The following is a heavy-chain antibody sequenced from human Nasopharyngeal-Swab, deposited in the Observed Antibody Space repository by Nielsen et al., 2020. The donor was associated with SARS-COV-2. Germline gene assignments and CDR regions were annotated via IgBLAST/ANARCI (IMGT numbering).Heavy chain of an antibody. J-gene: IGHJ6*02. Sequence: ASVKVSCKTSGYRFSNYDISWVRQAPGQGLEWMGWISGYNGDTNYAQKAQGRVTMTTDTSTNTAYMEVRSLRSDDTAVYYCARGDVYGMDVWGQGTTVTVSS. D-gene: IGHD5-24*01. CDR3: ARGDVYGMDV. V-gene: IGHV1-18*01. CDR1: GYRFSNYD. CDR2: ISGYNGDT.